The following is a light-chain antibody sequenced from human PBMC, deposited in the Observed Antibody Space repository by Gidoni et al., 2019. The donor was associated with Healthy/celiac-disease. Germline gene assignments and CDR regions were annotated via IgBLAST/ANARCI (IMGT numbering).Light chain of an antibody. V-gene: IGKV3-20*01. Sequence: EIVLTQSPGTLSLSPGERATLSCRASQSVSGSYLAWYQQKPGQAPRLLIYGASSRATGIPDRFSGSGSGTDFTLTISRLEPEDFAVYYCQQYGSSPPLTFGGXTKVEIK. J-gene: IGKJ4*01. CDR3: QQYGSSPPLT. CDR2: GAS. CDR1: QSVSGSY.